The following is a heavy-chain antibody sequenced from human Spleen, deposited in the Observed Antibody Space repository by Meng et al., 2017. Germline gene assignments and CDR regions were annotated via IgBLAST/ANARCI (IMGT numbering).Heavy chain of an antibody. J-gene: IGHJ4*02. V-gene: IGHV1-46*03. CDR3: ASYGDFAFLGF. CDR1: GYTFTKYY. Sequence: QVQLVQSGAEVKKPGASVKVSCQASGYTFTKYYMHWVRRAPGQGLEWMGMINPSDGITNFAQRFQGKVIMTRDMSTSTVYMELAGLRSEDTAVYYCASYGDFAFLGFWGQGTPVTVSS. CDR2: INPSDGIT. D-gene: IGHD4-17*01.